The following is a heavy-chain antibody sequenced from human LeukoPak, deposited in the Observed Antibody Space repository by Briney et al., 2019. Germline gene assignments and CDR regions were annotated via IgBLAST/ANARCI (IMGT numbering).Heavy chain of an antibody. D-gene: IGHD3-3*01. V-gene: IGHV1-2*02. CDR3: ARDPYDGNYFFDY. CDR2: FNGNGGGT. CDR1: GYTFTSYD. Sequence: ASVKASCKASGYTFTSYDINWVRQATGQGLEWMGWFNGNGGGTKYAQNFQGRVTMSRDTSTGTDYMELTSLISDDTAVYYCARDPYDGNYFFDYWGQGTLVTVAS. J-gene: IGHJ4*02.